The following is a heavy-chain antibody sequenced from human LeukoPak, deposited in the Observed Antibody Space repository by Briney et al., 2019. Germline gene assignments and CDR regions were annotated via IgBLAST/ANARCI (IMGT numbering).Heavy chain of an antibody. CDR3: AKDDEWEPTYAFDI. Sequence: GGSLRLSCAASGFTFDDYSMGWVRQAPGKGLEWVSGISCIGGTIGYADSVKGRFTTARDNAKNSLHLQMNSLRAEAMALYYCAKDDEWEPTYAFDIWGEQRMVTVAS. V-gene: IGHV3-9*03. D-gene: IGHD1-26*01. CDR2: ISCIGGTI. CDR1: GFTFDDYS. J-gene: IGHJ3*02.